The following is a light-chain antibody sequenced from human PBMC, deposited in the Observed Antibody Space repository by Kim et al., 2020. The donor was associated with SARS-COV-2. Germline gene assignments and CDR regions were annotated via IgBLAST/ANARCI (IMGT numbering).Light chain of an antibody. CDR3: QQYTSNSGT. CDR1: QTVTTW. V-gene: IGKV1-5*03. CDR2: KAS. J-gene: IGKJ2*01. Sequence: SASVGDRVTITCRASQTVTTWLAWYQQKPGKAPKLLIYKASTLESGVPSRFSGSGSGTDFTLTITDLQPDDFATYYCQQYTSNSGTFGQGPKLEI.